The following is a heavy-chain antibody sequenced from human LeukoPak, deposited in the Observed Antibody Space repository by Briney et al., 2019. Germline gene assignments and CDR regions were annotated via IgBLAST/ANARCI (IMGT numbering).Heavy chain of an antibody. V-gene: IGHV3-9*01. J-gene: IGHJ4*02. CDR1: GFTFDDYA. CDR2: ISWNSGSI. Sequence: GGSLRLSCAASGFTFDDYAMPWVRQAPGKGLEWVSGISWNSGSIGYADSVKGRFTISRDNAKNSLYLQMNSLRAEDTALYYCAKDKYGGISYYFDYWGQGTLVTVSS. D-gene: IGHD4-23*01. CDR3: AKDKYGGISYYFDY.